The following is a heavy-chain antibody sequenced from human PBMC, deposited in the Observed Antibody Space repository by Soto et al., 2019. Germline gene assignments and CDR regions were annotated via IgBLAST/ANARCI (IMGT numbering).Heavy chain of an antibody. CDR3: ARDGARQWLRFNYYYYGMDV. J-gene: IGHJ6*02. D-gene: IGHD5-12*01. CDR1: GFTFSSYG. V-gene: IGHV3-33*01. CDR2: IWYDGSNK. Sequence: GGSLRLSCAASGFTFSSYGMHWVRQAPGKGLEWVAVIWYDGSNKYYADSVKGRFTISRDNSKNTLYLQMNSLRAEDTAVYYCARDGARQWLRFNYYYYGMDVWGQGTTVTVSS.